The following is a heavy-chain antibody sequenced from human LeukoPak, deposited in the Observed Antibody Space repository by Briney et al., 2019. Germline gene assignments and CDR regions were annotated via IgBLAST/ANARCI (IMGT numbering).Heavy chain of an antibody. CDR3: AREGVVVAADAFDI. J-gene: IGHJ3*02. D-gene: IGHD2-15*01. CDR2: ISSSGSTI. Sequence: GGSLRLSCAASGFTFSDYYMSWIRQAPGKGLEWVSYISSSGSTIYYADSVKGRFTISRDNAKNSLYLQMNSLRAEDTAVYYCAREGVVVAADAFDIWGQGTMVTVSS. V-gene: IGHV3-11*04. CDR1: GFTFSDYY.